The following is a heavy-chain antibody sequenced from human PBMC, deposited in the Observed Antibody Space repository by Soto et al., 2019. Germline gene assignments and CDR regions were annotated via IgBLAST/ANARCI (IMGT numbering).Heavy chain of an antibody. CDR1: GGSISSGGYY. V-gene: IGHV4-31*03. Sequence: PSETLSLTCTVSGGSISSGGYYWSWIRQHPGKGLEWIGYIYYTGETFFNPSLESRLSISTDTSKNQFSLKLRSVTAADTAVYFCARSLGGARSQPDHWGRGTLVTVSS. J-gene: IGHJ4*02. CDR2: IYYTGET. CDR3: ARSLGGARSQPDH. D-gene: IGHD3-10*01.